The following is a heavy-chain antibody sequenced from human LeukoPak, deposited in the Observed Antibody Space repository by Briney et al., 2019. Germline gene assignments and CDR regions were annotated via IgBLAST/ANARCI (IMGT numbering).Heavy chain of an antibody. J-gene: IGHJ6*03. D-gene: IGHD3-10*01. CDR3: ATDRRGYYYMDV. Sequence: PSETLSLTCTVSGGSISSYYWSWIRQPPGKGLEWIGYIYYSGSTNYNPSLKSRVTISVDTSKNQFSLKLSSVTAADTAVYYCATDRRGYYYMDVWGKGTTVTVSS. V-gene: IGHV4-59*01. CDR2: IYYSGST. CDR1: GGSISSYY.